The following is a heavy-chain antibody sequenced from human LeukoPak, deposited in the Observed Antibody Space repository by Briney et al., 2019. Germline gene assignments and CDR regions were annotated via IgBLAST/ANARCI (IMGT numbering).Heavy chain of an antibody. CDR2: IYTSGST. Sequence: PSETLSLTCTVSGGSISSYYWSWIRQPAGKGLEWIGRIYTSGSTNYNPSLKSRVTTSVDTSKNQFSLKLSSVTAADTAVYYCAGTYYYDSSGTYYIWGQGTMVTVSS. CDR1: GGSISSYY. V-gene: IGHV4-4*07. J-gene: IGHJ3*02. D-gene: IGHD3-22*01. CDR3: AGTYYYDSSGTYYI.